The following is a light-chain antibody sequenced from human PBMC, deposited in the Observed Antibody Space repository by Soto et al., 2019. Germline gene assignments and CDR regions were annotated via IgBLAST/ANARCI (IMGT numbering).Light chain of an antibody. J-gene: IGKJ5*01. Sequence: DIVLTQSPGTLSLSPGERATLSCRASQIISSTYLGWYQQKPGQAPRLLIYGASSRATGIPDRFSGSGSGTDFTLTISRLEPEDFAVYYCQQYSSSPRVTFGQGTRLEIK. CDR3: QQYSSSPRVT. CDR1: QIISSTY. CDR2: GAS. V-gene: IGKV3-20*01.